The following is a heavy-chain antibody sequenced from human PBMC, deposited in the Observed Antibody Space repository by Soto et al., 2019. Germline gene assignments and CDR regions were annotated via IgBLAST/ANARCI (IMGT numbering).Heavy chain of an antibody. CDR3: ARDLWVYATFSY. CDR2: ISSSGSTI. D-gene: IGHD2-8*01. Sequence: EVQLVESGGGLVQPGGSLRLSCAASGFTFSSYEMNWVRQAPGKGLEWVSYISSSGSTIYYADSVKGRFTISRDNAKNSLYLQMNSLRAEDTAVYYCARDLWVYATFSYWGQGTLVTVSS. CDR1: GFTFSSYE. V-gene: IGHV3-48*03. J-gene: IGHJ4*02.